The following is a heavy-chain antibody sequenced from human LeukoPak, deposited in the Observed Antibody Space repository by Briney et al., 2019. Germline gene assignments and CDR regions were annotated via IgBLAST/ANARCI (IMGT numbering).Heavy chain of an antibody. V-gene: IGHV4-30-4*01. CDR3: TRHPQIAVLSYGMDV. J-gene: IGHJ6*02. D-gene: IGHD2-21*01. Sequence: PSQTLSLTCTVSGGSITSGDYCWSWIRQPPGKGLEWIGYIHYSGTTLYNPSLQSRVTMSVDTPKNQFSLKLTSVTAADTAVYYCTRHPQIAVLSYGMDVWGQGTTVIVSS. CDR2: IHYSGTT. CDR1: GGSITSGDYC.